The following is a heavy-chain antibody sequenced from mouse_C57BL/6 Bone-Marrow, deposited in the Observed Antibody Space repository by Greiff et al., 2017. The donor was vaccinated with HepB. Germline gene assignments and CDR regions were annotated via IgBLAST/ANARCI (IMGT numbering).Heavy chain of an antibody. CDR3: AGGWLLPYYFDY. CDR1: GFTFSSYT. V-gene: IGHV5-9*01. J-gene: IGHJ2*01. D-gene: IGHD2-3*01. CDR2: ISGGGGNT. Sequence: EVMLVESGGGLVKPGGSLKLSCAASGFTFSSYTMSWVRQTPEKRLEWVATISGGGGNTYYPDSVKGRFTISRDNAKNTLYLQMSSLRSEDTALYYFAGGWLLPYYFDYWGQGTTLTVSS.